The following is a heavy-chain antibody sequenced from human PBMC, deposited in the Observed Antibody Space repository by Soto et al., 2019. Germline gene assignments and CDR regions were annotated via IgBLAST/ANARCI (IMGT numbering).Heavy chain of an antibody. Sequence: ASVKVSCKGSGYTFTSYAFSWVRQAPGQGLEWMGWISAYNGNTNYAQNLQGRVTITTDTSTSTGYMELRSLRSDDTAVYYCAREGFFYVSGSRDQSYYGMDVWGQGTTVTVS. D-gene: IGHD3-10*01. CDR3: AREGFFYVSGSRDQSYYGMDV. CDR2: ISAYNGNT. V-gene: IGHV1-18*01. CDR1: GYTFTSYA. J-gene: IGHJ6*02.